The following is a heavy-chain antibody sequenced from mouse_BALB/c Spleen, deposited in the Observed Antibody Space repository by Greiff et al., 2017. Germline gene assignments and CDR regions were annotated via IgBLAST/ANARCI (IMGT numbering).Heavy chain of an antibody. Sequence: VQLQQSGAELMKPGASVKISCKATGYTFSSYWIEWVQQRPGHGLEWIGEIIPGSGSTNYNEKFKGKATFTADKSSNTAYMQHSSLTSEDSAVYYYAGFSTAATPFYDALDYWGQGTSVTVSS. D-gene: IGHD1-2*01. CDR2: IIPGSGST. V-gene: IGHV1-9*01. J-gene: IGHJ4*01. CDR3: AGFSTAATPFYDALDY. CDR1: GYTFSSYW.